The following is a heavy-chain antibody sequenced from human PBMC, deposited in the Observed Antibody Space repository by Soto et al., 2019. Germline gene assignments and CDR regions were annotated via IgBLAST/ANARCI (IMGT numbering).Heavy chain of an antibody. D-gene: IGHD1-1*01. V-gene: IGHV3-53*01. Sequence: DVQLVESGGGLIQPGESLRLSCAAFGFTISGKKYVAWVRQAPGKGLEWVSALYDLDGSFYAASVKGRFTTSSDSSKTTVYLQMNDLRPDDTAVYYCATWHEREHAYDVWGQGTXXXXSX. CDR2: LYDLDGS. CDR3: ATWHEREHAYDV. J-gene: IGHJ3*01. CDR1: GFTISGKKY.